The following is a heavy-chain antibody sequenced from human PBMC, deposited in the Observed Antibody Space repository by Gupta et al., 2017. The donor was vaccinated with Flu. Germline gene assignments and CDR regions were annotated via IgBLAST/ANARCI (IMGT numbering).Heavy chain of an antibody. V-gene: IGHV3-74*01. CDR2: INRDGSST. CDR1: GFTFSSYW. Sequence: EVQLVESGGGLVQPGGSLRLSCAASGFTFSSYWMHWVRQAPGKGLVWVSRINRDGSSTSYADSVKGRFTISRDNAKNTLYLQMNSLRAEDTAVYYWARVGAIAAAFHLDYWGQGTLVTVFS. CDR3: ARVGAIAAAFHLDY. J-gene: IGHJ4*02. D-gene: IGHD6-13*01.